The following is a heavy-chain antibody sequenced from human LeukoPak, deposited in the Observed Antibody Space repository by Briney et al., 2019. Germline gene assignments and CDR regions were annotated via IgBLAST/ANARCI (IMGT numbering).Heavy chain of an antibody. D-gene: IGHD3-10*01. V-gene: IGHV4-61*01. J-gene: IGHJ4*02. CDR1: GDSISSSIYY. Sequence: PSETLSLTCTVSGDSISSSIYYWNWIRQSPGKGLEWIGYIYYSGSTSYNPSLKSRVTISVDTFRNQFSLKLTSVTAADTAIYYCAKSDYYGASDYWGQGTLVTVSS. CDR2: IYYSGST. CDR3: AKSDYYGASDY.